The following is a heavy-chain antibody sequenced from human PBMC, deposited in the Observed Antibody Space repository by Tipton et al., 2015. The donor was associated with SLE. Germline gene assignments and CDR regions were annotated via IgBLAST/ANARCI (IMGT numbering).Heavy chain of an antibody. V-gene: IGHV3-21*01. D-gene: IGHD2-15*01. CDR2: IGSSSSYI. CDR3: ARAPKHCSGGSCYPGAPSV. Sequence: SLRLSCAASGFTFSSYAMSWVRQAPGKGLEWVSSIGSSSSYIYYADSVKGRFTISRDNAKNSLYLQMNSLRAEDTAVYYCARAPKHCSGGSCYPGAPSVWGQGTLVTVSS. J-gene: IGHJ4*02. CDR1: GFTFSSYA.